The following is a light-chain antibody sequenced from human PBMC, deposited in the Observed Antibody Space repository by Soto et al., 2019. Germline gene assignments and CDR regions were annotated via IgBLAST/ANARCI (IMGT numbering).Light chain of an antibody. Sequence: DIQMTQSPSSLSASVGDRVTITCQASQDIKNYLNCYQQKSGKAPKLLIYDASDLETGVPSRFSGSGSGTDFTFTISSLQSEDFAVYYCHQYNNWPPWTFGQGTKVDIK. CDR2: DAS. J-gene: IGKJ1*01. CDR1: QDIKNY. CDR3: HQYNNWPPWT. V-gene: IGKV1-33*01.